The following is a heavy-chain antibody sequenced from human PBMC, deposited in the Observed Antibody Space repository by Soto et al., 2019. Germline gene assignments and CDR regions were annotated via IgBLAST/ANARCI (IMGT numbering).Heavy chain of an antibody. V-gene: IGHV1-69*02. J-gene: IGHJ3*02. CDR2: IIPILGIA. CDR3: ARAPSPSDAFDI. CDR1: GGTFSSYT. Sequence: QVQLVQSGAEVKKPGSSVKVSCKASGGTFSSYTISWVRQAPGQGLEWMGRIIPILGIANYAQKFQGRVTITADKSTSTAYMELSSLRSEDTAVYYCARAPSPSDAFDIWGQGTMVTVSS.